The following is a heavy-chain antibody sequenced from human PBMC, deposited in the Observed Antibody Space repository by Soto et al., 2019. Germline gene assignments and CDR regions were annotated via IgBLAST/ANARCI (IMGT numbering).Heavy chain of an antibody. CDR3: ARDRYDFWSYNWFDP. CDR2: IYYSGST. V-gene: IGHV4-31*03. D-gene: IGHD3-3*01. CDR1: GGSISSGGYY. Sequence: LSLTCTVSGGSISSGGYYWSWIRQHPGKGLEWIGYIYYSGSTYYNPSLKSRVTISVDTSKNQFSLKLSSVTAADTAVYYCARDRYDFWSYNWFDPWGQGTLVTVSS. J-gene: IGHJ5*02.